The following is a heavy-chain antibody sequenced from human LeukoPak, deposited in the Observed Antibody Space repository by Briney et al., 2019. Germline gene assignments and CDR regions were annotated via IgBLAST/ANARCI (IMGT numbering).Heavy chain of an antibody. V-gene: IGHV3-30*04. Sequence: LPGGSLRLSCAASGFTFRSYALHWVRQAPGKGLEWVALISYDGSNKNYADSVKGRFTISRDNSKNTLYLQMNSLRAEDTAVYYCARGAARMVEMGTMLSFAYWGQGALVTVSS. J-gene: IGHJ4*02. CDR3: ARGAARMVEMGTMLSFAY. CDR2: ISYDGSNK. D-gene: IGHD5-24*01. CDR1: GFTFRSYA.